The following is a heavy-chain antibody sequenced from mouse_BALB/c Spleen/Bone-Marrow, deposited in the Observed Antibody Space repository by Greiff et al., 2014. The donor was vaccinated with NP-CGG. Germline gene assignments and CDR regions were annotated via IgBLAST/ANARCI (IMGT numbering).Heavy chain of an antibody. Sequence: EVKLVESGPELVKPGASVKVSCKASGYSFTDHNMYWVKQSHGKSLEWIGYIDPYNDGTSYNQKFKGKATLTVDKSSSTAFMHLNSLTSEDSAVYYCGLNSLLRPFAYWGQGTLVTVSA. J-gene: IGHJ3*01. D-gene: IGHD1-2*01. V-gene: IGHV1S135*01. CDR3: GLNSLLRPFAY. CDR1: GYSFTDHN. CDR2: IDPYNDGT.